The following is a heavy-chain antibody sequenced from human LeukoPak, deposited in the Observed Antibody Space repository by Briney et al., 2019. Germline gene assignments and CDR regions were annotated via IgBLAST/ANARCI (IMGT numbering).Heavy chain of an antibody. CDR3: ARHTNAGYDFWSGYYNEQTWFDP. V-gene: IGHV1-18*01. CDR2: ISAYNGNT. Sequence: GASVKVSCKASGYTFTSYGISWVRQAPGQGLEWMGWISAYNGNTNYAQKLQRRVTITTDRSPSTAYMELRSLRSDDTAVYYCARHTNAGYDFWSGYYNEQTWFDPWGQGTLVTVSS. CDR1: GYTFTSYG. J-gene: IGHJ5*02. D-gene: IGHD3-3*01.